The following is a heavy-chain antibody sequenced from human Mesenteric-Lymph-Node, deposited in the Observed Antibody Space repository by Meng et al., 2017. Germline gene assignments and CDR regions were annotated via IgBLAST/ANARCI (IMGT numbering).Heavy chain of an antibody. CDR3: ARDVSRHIVVVTAINLDY. J-gene: IGHJ4*02. CDR1: GFTFSNYW. D-gene: IGHD2-21*02. Sequence: GESLKISCAASGFTFSNYWMHWVRQAPGKGLVWDSRINSDGSTTTYADSLKGRFTISRDNAKNTLYLQMNSLRAEDTALYYCARDVSRHIVVVTAINLDYWGQGTLVTVSS. V-gene: IGHV3-74*01. CDR2: INSDGSTT.